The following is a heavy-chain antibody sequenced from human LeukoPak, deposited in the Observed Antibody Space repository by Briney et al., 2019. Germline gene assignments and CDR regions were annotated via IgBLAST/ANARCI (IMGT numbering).Heavy chain of an antibody. V-gene: IGHV3-48*01. Sequence: GGSLRLSCAASRFTLSTYSMNWVRQAPGRGLEGVSYISSSSSTIRYADSVRGRFTISRDNAQNSLYLQMSSLRAEDTAVYYCARDACGGVFDIWGQGTMVTVSS. J-gene: IGHJ3*02. D-gene: IGHD2-8*01. CDR3: ARDACGGVFDI. CDR2: ISSSSSTI. CDR1: RFTLSTYS.